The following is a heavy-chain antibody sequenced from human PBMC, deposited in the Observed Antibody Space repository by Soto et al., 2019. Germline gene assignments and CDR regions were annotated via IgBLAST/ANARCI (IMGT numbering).Heavy chain of an antibody. CDR1: GASVGSGGHY. V-gene: IGHV4-31*03. D-gene: IGHD3-10*01. J-gene: IGHJ6*02. CDR3: ARGGSLWFGELSAYYYGMNV. CDR2: IYYTGST. Sequence: SETLSLTCSVSGASVGSGGHYWSWIRQRPGKGLEWIAYIYYTGSTYFNPSLKSRVSMSVDASKSRFSLNLSSLTVADTAVYYCARGGSLWFGELSAYYYGMNVWGQGTTVTVSS.